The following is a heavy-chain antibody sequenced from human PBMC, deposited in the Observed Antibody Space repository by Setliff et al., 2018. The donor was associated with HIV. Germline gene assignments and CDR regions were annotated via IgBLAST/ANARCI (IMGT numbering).Heavy chain of an antibody. V-gene: IGHV1-46*01. D-gene: IGHD6-13*01. CDR2: INPSGGST. CDR1: GYTFTSYY. J-gene: IGHJ4*02. Sequence: GASVKVSCKASGYTFTSYYMHWVRQAPAQGLEWMGIINPSGGSTGYAQKFQGRVTITADESTSTAYMELSSLTSADTAVYYCARDFPYSGSWYFDYWGQGTLVTVSS. CDR3: ARDFPYSGSWYFDY.